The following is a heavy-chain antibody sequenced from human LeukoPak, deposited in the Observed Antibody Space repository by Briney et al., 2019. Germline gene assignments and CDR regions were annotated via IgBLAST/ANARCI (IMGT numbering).Heavy chain of an antibody. V-gene: IGHV3-30*19. D-gene: IGHD6-13*01. CDR3: ARVWQQSSNWFDP. Sequence: GGSLRLSCAASGFTFSSYGMHWVRQAPGKGLEWVAVISYDGSTKYYADSVKGRFTISRDNSKNTLYLQMNSLRAEDTAVYYCARVWQQSSNWFDPWGQGTLVTVSS. CDR1: GFTFSSYG. CDR2: ISYDGSTK. J-gene: IGHJ5*02.